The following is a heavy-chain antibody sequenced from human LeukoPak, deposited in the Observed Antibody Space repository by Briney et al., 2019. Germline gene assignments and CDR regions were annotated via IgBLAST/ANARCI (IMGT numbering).Heavy chain of an antibody. CDR3: ARAAYASSPDY. Sequence: GGSLRLSCAASGFTFNNYSMNWVRRAPGKGLEWVSYISPSSGDIYYADSVKGRFTISRDNGKNSLYLQVNSLRDEDTALYYCARAAYASSPDYWGQGALVTVSS. D-gene: IGHD6-13*01. CDR2: ISPSSGDI. J-gene: IGHJ4*02. CDR1: GFTFNNYS. V-gene: IGHV3-48*02.